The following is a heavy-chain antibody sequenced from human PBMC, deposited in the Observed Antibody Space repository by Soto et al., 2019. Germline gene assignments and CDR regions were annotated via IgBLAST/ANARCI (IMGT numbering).Heavy chain of an antibody. CDR2: MNPNSGNT. CDR1: GSTFSSYD. V-gene: IGHV1-8*01. CDR3: ARAGRGERITMIVVVPFDY. D-gene: IGHD3-22*01. Sequence: ASVNVSCKSAGSTFSSYDINWVRQATGQGLEWMGWMNPNSGNTGYAQKFQGRVTMTRNTSISTAYMELSSLRSEDTAVYYCARAGRGERITMIVVVPFDYWGQGTLVTVSS. J-gene: IGHJ4*02.